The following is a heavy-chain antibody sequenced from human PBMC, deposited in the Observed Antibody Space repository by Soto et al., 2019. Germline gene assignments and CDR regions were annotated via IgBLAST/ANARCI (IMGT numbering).Heavy chain of an antibody. CDR3: ARDPDSYDSIGYYYVEGSYPQPFDY. CDR2: IWYDGSNK. D-gene: IGHD3-22*01. Sequence: GRPLRLSCAASGSTFSSYGMHRVRQAPGTGLERLAGIWYDGSNKYYADSAKRRFTISRDNAKNSLYLQMNSLRDEDTGGGSCARDPDSYDSIGYYYVEGSYPQPFDYWGQGTLVAVSS. V-gene: IGHV3-33*01. CDR1: GSTFSSYG. J-gene: IGHJ4*02.